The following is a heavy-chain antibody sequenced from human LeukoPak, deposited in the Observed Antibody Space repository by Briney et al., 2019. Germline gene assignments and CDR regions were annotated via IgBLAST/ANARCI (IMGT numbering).Heavy chain of an antibody. V-gene: IGHV4-34*01. CDR2: INHSGST. J-gene: IGHJ6*03. CDR1: GGSFSGYY. Sequence: SETLSLTXAVYGGSFSGYYWSWIRQSPGKGLEWIGEINHSGSTNYNPSLKSRVTISVDTSKNQFSLKLSSVTAADTAVYYCARYSGYHNYYYYYYMDVWGKGTTVTVSS. D-gene: IGHD3-3*01. CDR3: ARYSGYHNYYYYYYMDV.